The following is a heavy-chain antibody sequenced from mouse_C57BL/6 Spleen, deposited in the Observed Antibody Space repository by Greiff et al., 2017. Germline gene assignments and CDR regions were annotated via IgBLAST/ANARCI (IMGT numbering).Heavy chain of an antibody. V-gene: IGHV1-55*01. CDR3: ARYITTTPFDY. J-gene: IGHJ2*01. D-gene: IGHD1-1*01. CDR1: GYTFTSYW. Sequence: VQLQQPGAELVKPGASVKMSCKASGYTFTSYWITWVKQRPGQGLEWIGDIYHGSGSTNYNEKFKSKATLTVDTSSSTAYMQLSSLTSEDAAVYYCARYITTTPFDYWGQGTTLTVSS. CDR2: IYHGSGST.